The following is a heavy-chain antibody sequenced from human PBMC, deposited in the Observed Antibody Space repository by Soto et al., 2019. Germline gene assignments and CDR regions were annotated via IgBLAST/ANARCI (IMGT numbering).Heavy chain of an antibody. V-gene: IGHV5-51*01. J-gene: IGHJ6*02. CDR2: VSPGVAYT. D-gene: IGHD3-16*01. CDR1: GYSFSTYW. CDR3: ARHAKAGTSMDFYYALDV. Sequence: GESLKISCQASGYSFSTYWIAWVRQRPGRGLDWRGAVSPGVAYTRYIPSDQGHATNSADKSSSTAYLQGSGLRASDTAIYYCARHAKAGTSMDFYYALDVWGLGTTVTVSS.